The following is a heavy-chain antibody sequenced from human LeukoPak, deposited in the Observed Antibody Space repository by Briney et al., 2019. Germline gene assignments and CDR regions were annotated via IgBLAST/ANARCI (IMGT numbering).Heavy chain of an antibody. D-gene: IGHD2-15*01. Sequence: PSETLSLTCAVYGGSFSGYYWSWLRQPPGKGVEWIGEINHSGSTNYNPSLTSGVTISVDTTKKQCSLKLSSVTAADTAVYYCARGLGPRSIVVVVAATRRYFDYWGQGTLVTVS. CDR3: ARGLGPRSIVVVVAATRRYFDY. CDR1: GGSFSGYY. V-gene: IGHV4-34*01. J-gene: IGHJ4*02. CDR2: INHSGST.